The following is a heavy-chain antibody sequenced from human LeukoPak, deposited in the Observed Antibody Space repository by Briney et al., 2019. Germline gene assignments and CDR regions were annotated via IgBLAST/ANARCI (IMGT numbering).Heavy chain of an antibody. D-gene: IGHD2-21*01. Sequence: GGCLRLSRTAAGFTVSTYCIHWVRHPPGEGLVWVSQICIDGTTITYADSVKGRLTICRAHAKNRLYLQMNSLRAEDMAVDVCARDSAAYCGGDCYSLCDHWGQRPLVSVSS. CDR2: ICIDGTTI. CDR3: ARDSAAYCGGDCYSLCDH. V-gene: IGHV3-74*03. J-gene: IGHJ4*02. CDR1: GFTVSTYC.